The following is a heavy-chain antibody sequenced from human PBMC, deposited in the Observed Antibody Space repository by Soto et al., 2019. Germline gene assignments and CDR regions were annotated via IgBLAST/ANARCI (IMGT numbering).Heavy chain of an antibody. V-gene: IGHV1-69*01. CDR1: GGTFSSYA. J-gene: IGHJ6*02. D-gene: IGHD2-15*01. CDR3: ARGVSGGSRLGLPYYGMDV. Sequence: QVQLVQSGAEVKKPGSSVKVSCKASGGTFSSYAISWVRQAPGQGLAWMGGIIPIFGTANYAQKFQGRVTMTADESTSTAYMELSSLRSEDTAVYYCARGVSGGSRLGLPYYGMDVWGQGTTVTVSS. CDR2: IIPIFGTA.